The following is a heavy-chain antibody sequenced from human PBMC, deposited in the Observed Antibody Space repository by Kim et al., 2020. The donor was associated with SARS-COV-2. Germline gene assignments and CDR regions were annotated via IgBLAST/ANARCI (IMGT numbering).Heavy chain of an antibody. CDR3: AKVVRLGYSGYDYVRGYFDY. J-gene: IGHJ4*02. Sequence: GGSLRLSCAASGFTFGDYAMHWVRQAPGKGLEWVSGISWNSGSIGYADSVKGRFTISRDNAKNSLYLQMNSLRAEDTALYYCAKVVRLGYSGYDYVRGYFDYWGQGTLVTVSS. D-gene: IGHD5-12*01. CDR2: ISWNSGSI. V-gene: IGHV3-9*01. CDR1: GFTFGDYA.